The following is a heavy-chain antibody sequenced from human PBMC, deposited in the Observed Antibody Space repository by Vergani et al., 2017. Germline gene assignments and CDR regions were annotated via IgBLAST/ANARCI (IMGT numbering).Heavy chain of an antibody. CDR3: ARETRSASWNDVSTQFDN. J-gene: IGHJ4*02. V-gene: IGHV6-1*01. Sequence: QVQLQQSGPGLVKPSQTLSLTCAISGDSVSSNSAAWNWIRQSPSRGLEWLGRTYYRSKWYNAYAVSVKSRITINPDTSKTQFSLQVNSVTPEDTAVYYGARETRSASWNDVSTQFDNWGQGTLVTVSS. CDR1: GDSVSSNSAA. D-gene: IGHD1-1*01. CDR2: TYYRSKWYN.